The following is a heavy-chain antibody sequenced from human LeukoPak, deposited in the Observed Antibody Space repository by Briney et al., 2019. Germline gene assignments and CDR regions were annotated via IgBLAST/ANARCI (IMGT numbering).Heavy chain of an antibody. CDR3: ARLGGRLGPPGY. D-gene: IGHD6-25*01. CDR2: IKQDGSEK. Sequence: PGGSLRLSCAASGFTVSSYWMSWVRQAPGKGLEWVANIKQDGSEKYYVDSVKGRFTISRDNAKNLLYLQMNSLRAEDTAVYYCARLGGRLGPPGYWGQGTLVTVSS. J-gene: IGHJ4*02. V-gene: IGHV3-7*01. CDR1: GFTVSSYW.